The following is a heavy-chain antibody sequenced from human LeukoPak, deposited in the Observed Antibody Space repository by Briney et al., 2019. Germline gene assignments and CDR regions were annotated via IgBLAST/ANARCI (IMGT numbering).Heavy chain of an antibody. CDR3: ARVGFWSGYWEPFDY. J-gene: IGHJ4*02. CDR1: GGSISSGDYY. CDR2: IYYSGST. D-gene: IGHD3-3*01. V-gene: IGHV4-30-4*08. Sequence: PSRTLSLTCTVSGGSISSGDYYWSWIRQPPGKGLEWIGYIYYSGSTYYNPSLNSRVTISVDTSKNQFSLKLSSVTAADTAVYYCARVGFWSGYWEPFDYWGQGTLVTVSS.